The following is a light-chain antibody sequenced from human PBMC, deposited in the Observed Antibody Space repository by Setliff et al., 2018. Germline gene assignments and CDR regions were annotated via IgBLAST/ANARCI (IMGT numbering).Light chain of an antibody. Sequence: QSVLTQPASVSGSPGQSITISCAGTSSDVGAYNLVSWYQQHPGKGPKVLIYEVTKRPSGVSTRFSCSKSGDTASLTISGLQAEDEADYHCASYIGSSTYVFGSGTKGTVL. CDR2: EVT. CDR3: ASYIGSSTYV. J-gene: IGLJ1*01. V-gene: IGLV2-23*02. CDR1: SSDVGAYNL.